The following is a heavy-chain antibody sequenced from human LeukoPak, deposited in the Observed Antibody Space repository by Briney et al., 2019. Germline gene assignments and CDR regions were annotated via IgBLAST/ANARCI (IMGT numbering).Heavy chain of an antibody. J-gene: IGHJ5*02. D-gene: IGHD6-13*01. Sequence: SQTLSLTCTVSGGSISSVGYYWSWIRQHPGKGLEWIGYIYYSGSTYYNPSLKSRVTISVDTSKNQFSLKLSSVTAADTAVYYCARGPWYGWFDPWGQGTLVTVSS. V-gene: IGHV4-31*03. CDR1: GGSISSVGYY. CDR2: IYYSGST. CDR3: ARGPWYGWFDP.